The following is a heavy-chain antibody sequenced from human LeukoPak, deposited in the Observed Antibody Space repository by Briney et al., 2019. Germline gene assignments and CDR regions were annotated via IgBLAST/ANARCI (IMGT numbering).Heavy chain of an antibody. D-gene: IGHD1-26*01. CDR1: GYSFSNYW. CDR3: ARQGDSGSYYGPFDI. CDR2: VYPGDSDT. V-gene: IGHV5-51*01. J-gene: IGHJ3*02. Sequence: GESLKISCKGSGYSFSNYWIGWVRPMPGKGLEWMGIVYPGDSDTRYSPSFQGQVTISADKSISTAYLQWSSLKASDTAMYYCARQGDSGSYYGPFDIWGQGTMVTVSS.